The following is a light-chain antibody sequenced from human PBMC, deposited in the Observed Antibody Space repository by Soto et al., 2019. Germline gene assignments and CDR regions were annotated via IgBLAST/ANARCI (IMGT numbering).Light chain of an antibody. CDR1: SSDVGGYNY. J-gene: IGLJ1*01. V-gene: IGLV2-14*01. CDR2: DVS. CDR3: CSYTTSNTRQIV. Sequence: SQPGTVSGSPGQSIPISCTGTSSDVGGYNYVSWYQQHPGKAPKFMIYDVSNRPSGVSNRFSGSKSGNTASLTISGLQAEDEADYYCCSYTTSNTRQIVFGTGTKVTVL.